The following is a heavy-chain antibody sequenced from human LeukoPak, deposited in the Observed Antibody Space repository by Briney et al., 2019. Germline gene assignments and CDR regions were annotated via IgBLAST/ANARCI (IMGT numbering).Heavy chain of an antibody. CDR1: GFTFSSYA. D-gene: IGHD5-24*01. J-gene: IGHJ4*02. CDR3: AKGRLTPRWPIDY. CDR2: ISGSGGST. Sequence: GGSLRLSGAASGFTFSSYAMSWVRQAPGKGLEGFSAISGSGGSTYYADSVKGRFTISRDNSKNTLYLQMNSLRAEDTAVYYCAKGRLTPRWPIDYWGQGTLVTVSS. V-gene: IGHV3-23*01.